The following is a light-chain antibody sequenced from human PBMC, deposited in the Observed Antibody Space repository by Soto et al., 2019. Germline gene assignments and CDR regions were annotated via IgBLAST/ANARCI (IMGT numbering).Light chain of an antibody. J-gene: IGKJ1*01. V-gene: IGKV3-15*01. CDR3: QQYNNWSQWT. CDR1: QSVSSN. Sequence: EIVMTQSPATLSVSPGERATLSCRASQSVSSNLAWYQQKPSQAPRLLIYGASTRATGIPARFSGSGSGTEFTLTISSLQSEDFAVYYCQQYNNWSQWTFGQGTKVEIK. CDR2: GAS.